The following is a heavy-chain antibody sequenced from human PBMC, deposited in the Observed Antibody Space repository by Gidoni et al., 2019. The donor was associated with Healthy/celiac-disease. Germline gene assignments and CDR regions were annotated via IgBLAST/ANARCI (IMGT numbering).Heavy chain of an antibody. CDR3: ARINREYSSRWLRGAYYMDV. CDR1: GFSLSTSGMC. J-gene: IGHJ6*03. CDR2: IDWDDDK. Sequence: QVTLRESGPALVKPTQTLTLTCTFSGFSLSTSGMCVSWIRQPPGKALEWLARIDWDDDKYYSTSLKTRLTISKDTSKNQVVLTMTNMDPVDTATYYCARINREYSSRWLRGAYYMDVWGKGTTVTVSS. V-gene: IGHV2-70*15. D-gene: IGHD6-13*01.